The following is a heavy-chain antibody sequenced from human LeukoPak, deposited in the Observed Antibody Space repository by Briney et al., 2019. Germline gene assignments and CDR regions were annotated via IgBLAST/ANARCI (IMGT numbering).Heavy chain of an antibody. J-gene: IGHJ1*01. D-gene: IGHD3-22*01. CDR2: IKQDGSEK. CDR1: GYTFSSYA. CDR3: ARDYYDSSGYYPAEYFQH. V-gene: IGHV3-7*04. Sequence: PGGSLRLSCAPSGYTFSSYAMSWVRQAPGNGLERVANIKQDGSEKYYVDSVKGRFTISRDNAKNSLYLQMNSLRAEDTAVYYCARDYYDSSGYYPAEYFQHWGQGTLVTVSS.